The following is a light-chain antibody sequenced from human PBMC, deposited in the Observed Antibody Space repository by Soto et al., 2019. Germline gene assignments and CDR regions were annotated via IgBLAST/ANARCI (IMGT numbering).Light chain of an antibody. CDR3: QQYGSSPLFT. CDR2: DVS. V-gene: IGKV3-20*01. CDR1: QNVGNN. Sequence: ERVIIRSPATVYVSPGERATLSCRASQNVGNNLVWYQQKPGQAPRLLIYDVSSRATGIPDRFSGSGSGTDFTLTISRLEPEDFAVYYCQQYGSSPLFTYG. J-gene: IGKJ3*01.